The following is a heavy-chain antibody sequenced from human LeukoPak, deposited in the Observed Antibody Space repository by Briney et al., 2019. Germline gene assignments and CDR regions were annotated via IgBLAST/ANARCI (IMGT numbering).Heavy chain of an antibody. D-gene: IGHD3-10*01. Sequence: AAVKVSRKGSGYTFTGYYMDGVRQAPGQGVAGMGSLNPNGGGTNYAQKFQGRVTTTRDTSIRTAYMELSRLRSDDTAVYYCATDPRWSYNWFDPWGEGTLVTVSS. V-gene: IGHV1-2*02. CDR3: ATDPRWSYNWFDP. J-gene: IGHJ5*02. CDR1: GYTFTGYY. CDR2: LNPNGGGT.